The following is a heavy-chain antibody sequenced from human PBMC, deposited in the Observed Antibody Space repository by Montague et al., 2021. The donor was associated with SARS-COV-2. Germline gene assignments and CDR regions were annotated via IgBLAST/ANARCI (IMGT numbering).Heavy chain of an antibody. D-gene: IGHD2-2*01. J-gene: IGHJ5*02. CDR2: ISTTGSP. V-gene: IGHV4-61*02. CDR3: TIEGHITTICSGCPRNWFDP. Sequence: TLSLTCTLSGDSISRNNLYWTCIRQPAGKGLEWIGRISTTGSPEYNPSLKSRVTLSLDTSKNQFSLRLSSVTAADTAMYYCTIEGHITTICSGCPRNWFDPWGQGTLVTVSS. CDR1: GDSISRNNLY.